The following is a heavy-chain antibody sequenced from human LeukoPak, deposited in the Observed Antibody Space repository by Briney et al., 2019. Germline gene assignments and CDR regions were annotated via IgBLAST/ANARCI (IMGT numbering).Heavy chain of an antibody. CDR3: ASRATVTTDRFWFDP. D-gene: IGHD4-11*01. V-gene: IGHV3-53*01. Sequence: PGGSLRLSCAASGFTFSSIHMVWVRQAPGKGLEWVSVTYTGGNSYYADSVKGRFTISRDNSKNTLYLQMNSLRAEDTAVYYCASRATVTTDRFWFDPWGQGTLVTVSS. CDR2: TYTGGNS. J-gene: IGHJ5*02. CDR1: GFTFSSIH.